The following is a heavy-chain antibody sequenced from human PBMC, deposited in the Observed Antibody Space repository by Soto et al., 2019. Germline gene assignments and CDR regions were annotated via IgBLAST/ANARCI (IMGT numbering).Heavy chain of an antibody. CDR1: VFTFSSYA. Sequence: EVQLLESGGGLVQPGGSLRLSCTASVFTFSSYAMSWVRQAPGKELEWVSTISGNSGKTNYAESVKGRFSISRDNSKNTVHLQLDSLRAEDTAVYFCAKLGFVLMGLYYFHLWGHGTLVTVSS. CDR2: ISGNSGKT. D-gene: IGHD2-8*01. V-gene: IGHV3-23*01. CDR3: AKLGFVLMGLYYFHL. J-gene: IGHJ4*01.